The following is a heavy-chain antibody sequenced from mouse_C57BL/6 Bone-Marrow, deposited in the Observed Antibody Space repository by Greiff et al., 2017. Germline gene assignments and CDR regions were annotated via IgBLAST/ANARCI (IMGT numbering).Heavy chain of an antibody. J-gene: IGHJ2*01. CDR2: INPNTGAT. V-gene: IGHV1-39*01. Sequence: VQLQQSGPELVKPGASVKISCKASGYSFTDYNMNWVKQSHEKSLEWIGVINPNTGATSYNQKFKAKATLTVDKSSSTAYMQLNSLTSEDSAVYYCARCDDSSVAMDYWGQGTTVTVSS. CDR1: GYSFTDYN. CDR3: ARCDDSSVAMDY. D-gene: IGHD2-3*01.